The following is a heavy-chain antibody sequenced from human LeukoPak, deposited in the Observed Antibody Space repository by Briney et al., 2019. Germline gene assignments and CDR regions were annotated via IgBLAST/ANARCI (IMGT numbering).Heavy chain of an antibody. CDR2: ISWNSGSI. J-gene: IGHJ4*02. CDR1: GFTFDDYA. Sequence: GGSLRLSCAASGFTFDDYAMHWVRQAPGKGLEWVSGISWNSGSIGYADSVKGRFTISRDNAKNSLYLQMNSLRAEDTAVYYCARAHNWKYGTFDYWGQGTLVTVSS. D-gene: IGHD1-7*01. CDR3: ARAHNWKYGTFDY. V-gene: IGHV3-9*01.